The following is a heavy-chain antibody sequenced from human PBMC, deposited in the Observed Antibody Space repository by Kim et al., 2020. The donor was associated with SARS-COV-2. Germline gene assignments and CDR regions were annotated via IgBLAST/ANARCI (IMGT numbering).Heavy chain of an antibody. D-gene: IGHD3-10*01. V-gene: IGHV3-23*05. CDR1: GFLFHTYA. J-gene: IGHJ5*02. Sequence: GGSLRLSCAASGFLFHTYAMSWVRQAPGKGLEWVANIGGSGTNKYYADSVKGRLIISRDNSKNMVFLEMNNLRAEDTAVYYCAGLWFGELSAWGRGTPVT. CDR3: AGLWFGELSA. CDR2: IGGSGTNK.